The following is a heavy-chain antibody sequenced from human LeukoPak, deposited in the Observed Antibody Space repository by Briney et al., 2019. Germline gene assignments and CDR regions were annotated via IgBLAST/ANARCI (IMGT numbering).Heavy chain of an antibody. CDR3: ARGDEVDTN. Sequence: PSETLSLTCAVYGGSFSGYYWSWIRQPPGKGLEWIREINHSGSTNYNPSLKSRVTISVDTSKNQFSLKLSSVTAADTAVYYCARGDEVDTNWGQGTLVTVSS. CDR1: GGSFSGYY. V-gene: IGHV4-34*01. J-gene: IGHJ4*02. D-gene: IGHD2-15*01. CDR2: INHSGST.